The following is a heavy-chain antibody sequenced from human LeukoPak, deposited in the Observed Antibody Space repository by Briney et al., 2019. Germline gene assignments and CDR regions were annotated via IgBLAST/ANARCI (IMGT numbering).Heavy chain of an antibody. CDR3: ARGSARTFDY. CDR1: GFTFNRYG. D-gene: IGHD3-16*01. CDR2: ISPGGDIK. V-gene: IGHV3-23*01. Sequence: GGTLRLSCAASGFTFNRYGMNWVRQAPGKGLEWVSGISPGGDIKYYADSVKGRFVISRDNSKNTVYLQMNSLRVDDTAIYYCARGSARTFDYWGQGTLVTVSS. J-gene: IGHJ4*02.